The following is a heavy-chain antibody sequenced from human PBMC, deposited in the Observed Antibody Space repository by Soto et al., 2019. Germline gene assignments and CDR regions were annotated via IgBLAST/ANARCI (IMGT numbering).Heavy chain of an antibody. CDR3: ANRITMVRGVIADY. D-gene: IGHD3-10*01. CDR1: GFTFSSYG. Sequence: GGSLRLSCAASGFTFSSYGMHWVRQAPGKGLEWVAVISYDGSNKYYADSVKGRFTISRDNSKNTLYLQMNSLRAEDTAVYYCANRITMVRGVIADYWGQGTLVTVSS. V-gene: IGHV3-30*18. CDR2: ISYDGSNK. J-gene: IGHJ4*02.